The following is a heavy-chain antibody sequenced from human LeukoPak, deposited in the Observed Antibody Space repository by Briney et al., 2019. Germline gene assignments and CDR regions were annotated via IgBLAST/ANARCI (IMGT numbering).Heavy chain of an antibody. V-gene: IGHV1-2*06. J-gene: IGHJ4*02. CDR3: ARDWYYHGSGTHQGVDY. CDR1: GYTFTGYY. CDR2: INPNSGGT. Sequence: ASVKVSCKASGYTFTGYYMHWVRQAPGQGLEWMGRINPNSGGTNYAQKFQGRVTMTRDTSTSTAYMELSRLRSDDTAVYYCARDWYYHGSGTHQGVDYWGQGTLVTVSS. D-gene: IGHD3-10*01.